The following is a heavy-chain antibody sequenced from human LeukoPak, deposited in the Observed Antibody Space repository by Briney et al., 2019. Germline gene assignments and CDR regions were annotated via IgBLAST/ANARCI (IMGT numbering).Heavy chain of an antibody. V-gene: IGHV4-59*01. J-gene: IGHJ6*03. D-gene: IGHD3-3*02. Sequence: SETLSLTCSVSGGSISSYYWSWIRQPPGKGLEWIGYIYYSGSTNYNPSLKSRVTISVDTSKNQFSLKLSSVTAADTAVYYCARAVGFLEWLPRMGGYYYYYMDVWGKGTTVTVSS. CDR3: ARAVGFLEWLPRMGGYYYYYMDV. CDR1: GGSISSYY. CDR2: IYYSGST.